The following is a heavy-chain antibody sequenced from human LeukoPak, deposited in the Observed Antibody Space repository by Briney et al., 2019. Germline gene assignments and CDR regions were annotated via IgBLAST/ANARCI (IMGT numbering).Heavy chain of an antibody. CDR1: GGSFSGYY. CDR3: ARGGTFLVLWFGESNWFDP. Sequence: PSETLSLTCAVYGGSFSGYYWSWIRQPPGKGLEGIGEINHSGSTNYNPSLKSRVTISVDTSKNQFPLKLSSVTAADTAVYYCARGGTFLVLWFGESNWFDPWGQGTLVTVSS. D-gene: IGHD3-10*01. J-gene: IGHJ5*02. V-gene: IGHV4-34*01. CDR2: INHSGST.